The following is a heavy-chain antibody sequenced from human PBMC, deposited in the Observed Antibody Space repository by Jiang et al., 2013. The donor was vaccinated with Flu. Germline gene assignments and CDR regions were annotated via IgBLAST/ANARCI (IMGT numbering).Heavy chain of an antibody. J-gene: IGHJ4*02. CDR1: GGSISSGGYY. Sequence: GSGLVKPSQTLSLTCTVSGGSISSGGYYWSWIRQHPGKGLEWIGYIYYSGSTYYNPSLKSRVTISVDTSKNQFSLKLSSVTAADTAVYYCARSSGYYDSSPLYYFDYWGQGTLVTVSS. V-gene: IGHV4-31*03. CDR3: ARSSGYYDSSPLYYFDY. CDR2: IYYSGST. D-gene: IGHD3-22*01.